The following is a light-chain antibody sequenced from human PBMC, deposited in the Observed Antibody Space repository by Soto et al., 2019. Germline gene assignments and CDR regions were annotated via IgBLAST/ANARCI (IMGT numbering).Light chain of an antibody. V-gene: IGLV2-14*01. CDR2: DVT. J-gene: IGLJ2*01. CDR3: SSYTGSTTLVV. Sequence: QSALTQPASVSGSPGQSITISCTGTSSDVGGYNYVSWYQQHPGKAPKLMIYDVTNRPSGVSNRFSGSRSGNTASLTISGLQAADEAHYYCSSYTGSTTLVVFGGGTQLTVL. CDR1: SSDVGGYNY.